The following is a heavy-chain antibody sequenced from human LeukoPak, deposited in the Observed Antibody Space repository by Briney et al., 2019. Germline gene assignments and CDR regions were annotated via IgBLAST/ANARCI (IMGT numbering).Heavy chain of an antibody. CDR2: INPNSGGT. CDR1: GYTFTAYY. D-gene: IGHD3-22*01. V-gene: IGHV1-2*02. J-gene: IGHJ3*02. CDR3: ARDRQSELYYYDSSGYIHAFDI. Sequence: ASVKVSCKASGYTFTAYYMHWVRQAPGQGLEWMGWINPNSGGTNYAQKLQGRVTMTTDTSTSTAYMELRSLRSDDTAVYYCARDRQSELYYYDSSGYIHAFDIWGQGTMVTVSS.